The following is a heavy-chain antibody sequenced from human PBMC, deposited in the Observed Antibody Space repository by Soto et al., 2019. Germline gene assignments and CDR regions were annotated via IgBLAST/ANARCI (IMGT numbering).Heavy chain of an antibody. Sequence: GGSLRLSCAASGFTFRNNAMSWVRQAPGKGLEWVSTISDSGSTRYADSVKGRFITSRDNSKSTLFLEMSTLRADDTAVYYCNPDSSGGEFDCWGQGTLVTVSS. J-gene: IGHJ4*02. CDR3: NPDSSGGEFDC. CDR2: ISDSGST. CDR1: GFTFRNNA. V-gene: IGHV3-23*01. D-gene: IGHD6-19*01.